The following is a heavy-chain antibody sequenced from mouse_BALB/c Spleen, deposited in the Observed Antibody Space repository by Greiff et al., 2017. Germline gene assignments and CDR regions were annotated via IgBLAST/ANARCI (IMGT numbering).Heavy chain of an antibody. D-gene: IGHD2-3*01. CDR1: GYTFTDYA. CDR3: AREGIYDPFAY. J-gene: IGHJ3*01. Sequence: QVQLKQSGAELVRPGVSVKISCKGSGYTFTDYAMHWVKQSHAKSLEWIGVISTYYGDASYNQKFKGKATMTVDKSSSTAYMELARLTSEDSAIYYCAREGIYDPFAYWGQGTLVTVSA. V-gene: IGHV1S137*01. CDR2: ISTYYGDA.